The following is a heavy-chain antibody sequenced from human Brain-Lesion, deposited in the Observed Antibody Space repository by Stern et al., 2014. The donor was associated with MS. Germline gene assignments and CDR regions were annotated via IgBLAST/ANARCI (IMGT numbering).Heavy chain of an antibody. CDR2: ISWNSGRI. D-gene: IGHD5-12*01. Sequence: EVQLVESGGGLVQPGRSLRLSCAASGFTFDDYAMHWVRQAPGKGLEWVSGISWNSGRIGYADSVKGRFTISRDNAKNSLYLQMNSLRAEDTALYYCAKDIRYSGYDPDGGFDYWGQGTLVTVSS. J-gene: IGHJ4*02. CDR3: AKDIRYSGYDPDGGFDY. CDR1: GFTFDDYA. V-gene: IGHV3-9*01.